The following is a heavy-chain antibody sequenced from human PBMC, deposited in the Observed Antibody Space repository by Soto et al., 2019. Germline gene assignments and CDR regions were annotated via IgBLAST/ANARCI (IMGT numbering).Heavy chain of an antibody. CDR2: IIPLFGTT. CDR1: GGPFNSYA. J-gene: IGHJ6*02. Sequence: QVQLVQSGAEVKKPESSVKVSCKASGGPFNSYAIAWVRQAPGQGLEWMGGIIPLFGTTNYAQKFQGRVTITADESTTTAFMELSSLRSEDTAVYYCARRVAVTSIPQVSYYYYGLDVGGQGTTVTVSS. CDR3: ARRVAVTSIPQVSYYYYGLDV. D-gene: IGHD2-21*02. V-gene: IGHV1-69*01.